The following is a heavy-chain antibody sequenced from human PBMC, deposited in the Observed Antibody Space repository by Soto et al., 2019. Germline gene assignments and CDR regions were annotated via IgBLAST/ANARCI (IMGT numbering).Heavy chain of an antibody. CDR3: AKDPGYGSGNLLGWAFDH. Sequence: GGSLRLSCTASTFTFTSYAMSWVRQAPGKGLEWVAVIRYDGSNTYYADSVKGRFTISRDNSKNTLYLQMNSLRAGDTAVYYCAKDPGYGSGNLLGWAFDHWGQGTQVTVSS. CDR1: TFTFTSYA. J-gene: IGHJ4*02. CDR2: IRYDGSNT. D-gene: IGHD3-10*01. V-gene: IGHV3-30*02.